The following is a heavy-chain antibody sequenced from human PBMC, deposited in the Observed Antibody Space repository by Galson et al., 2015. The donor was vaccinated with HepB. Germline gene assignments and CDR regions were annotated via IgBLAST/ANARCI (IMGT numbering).Heavy chain of an antibody. CDR1: GFTFSSYA. CDR3: ARENPYSSSFDL. V-gene: IGHV3-30*04. D-gene: IGHD6-13*01. J-gene: IGHJ2*01. Sequence: SLRLSCAASGFTFSSYAMHWVRQAPGKGLEWVAVISYDGSNKYYADSVKGRFTISRDNSKNTLYLQMNSLRAEDTAVYYCARENPYSSSFDLWGRGTLVTVSS. CDR2: ISYDGSNK.